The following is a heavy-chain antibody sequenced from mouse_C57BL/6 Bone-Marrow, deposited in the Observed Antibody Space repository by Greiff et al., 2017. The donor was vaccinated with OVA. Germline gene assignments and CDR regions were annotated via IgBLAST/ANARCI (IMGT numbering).Heavy chain of an antibody. CDR1: GFTFSDYG. CDR2: ISSGSSTI. V-gene: IGHV5-17*01. CDR3: ARGLRDFDY. J-gene: IGHJ2*01. Sequence: EVKLMESGGGLVKPGGSLKLSCAASGFTFSDYGMHWVRQAPEKGLEWVAYISSGSSTIYYADTVKGRFTISRDNAKNTLCLQMTSLRSEDTAMYYCARGLRDFDYWGQGTTLTVSS. D-gene: IGHD1-1*01.